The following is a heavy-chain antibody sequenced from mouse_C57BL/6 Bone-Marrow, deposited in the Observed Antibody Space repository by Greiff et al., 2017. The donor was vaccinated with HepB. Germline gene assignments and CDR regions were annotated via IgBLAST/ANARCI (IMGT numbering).Heavy chain of an antibody. CDR3: ARPYYGSRNYAMDY. V-gene: IGHV5-12*01. CDR2: ISNGGGST. CDR1: GFTFSDYY. D-gene: IGHD1-1*01. J-gene: IGHJ4*01. Sequence: EVKLVESGGGLVQPGGSLKLSCAASGFTFSDYYMYWVRQTPEKRLEWVAYISNGGGSTYYPDTVKGRFTISRDNAKNTLYLQMSRRKSEDTAMYYCARPYYGSRNYAMDYGGQGTSVTVSS.